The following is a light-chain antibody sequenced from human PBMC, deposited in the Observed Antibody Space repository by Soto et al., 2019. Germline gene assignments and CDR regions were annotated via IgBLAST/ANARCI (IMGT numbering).Light chain of an antibody. J-gene: IGLJ3*02. Sequence: QSVLTQPPSVSGAPGQRVTISCTGSSSNIGAGYDVHWYQQLPGTAPKLLIYGNSNRPSGVPDRFSGSKSGTSASLAITGSQAEAEADYSCQSYDSSLSALFGGGTKLTVL. CDR2: GNS. CDR1: SSNIGAGYD. V-gene: IGLV1-40*01. CDR3: QSYDSSLSAL.